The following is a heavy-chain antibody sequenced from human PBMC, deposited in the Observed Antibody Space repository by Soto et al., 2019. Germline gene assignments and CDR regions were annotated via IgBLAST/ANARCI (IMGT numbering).Heavy chain of an antibody. J-gene: IGHJ6*02. Sequence: QVQLQESGPGLVKPSQTLSLTCTVSGGSISSGGYYWSWIRQHPGKGLEWIGYIYYSGSTYYNPSLKSRVTISVDTSKHQLPLQLSSVTAADTAVYYCARARLRSYYYDGMDVWGQGTTVTVSS. CDR1: GGSISSGGYY. D-gene: IGHD4-17*01. CDR3: ARARLRSYYYDGMDV. CDR2: IYYSGST. V-gene: IGHV4-31*03.